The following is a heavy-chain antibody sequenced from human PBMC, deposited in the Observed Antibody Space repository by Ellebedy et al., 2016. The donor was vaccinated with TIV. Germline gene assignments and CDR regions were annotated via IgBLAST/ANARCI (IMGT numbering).Heavy chain of an antibody. Sequence: GESLKISXAVSGFNVSDHYMNWVRQAPGKGLEWVSLIHLGVSRGYADSVKGRFTISRDSSKNSLYLQMDNVRVDDTAVYYCTRGSTYGSGGRLLLWGQGILITVSS. CDR2: IHLGVSR. CDR1: GFNVSDHY. V-gene: IGHV3-66*01. D-gene: IGHD3-10*01. CDR3: TRGSTYGSGGRLLL. J-gene: IGHJ4*02.